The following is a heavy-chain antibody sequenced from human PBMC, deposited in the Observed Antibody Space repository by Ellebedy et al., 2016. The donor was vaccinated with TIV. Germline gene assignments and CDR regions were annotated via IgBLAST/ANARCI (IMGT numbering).Heavy chain of an antibody. CDR2: IYHSGST. J-gene: IGHJ4*02. CDR1: GGSISSGGYS. CDR3: ARTGVSYYDILTGYVN. D-gene: IGHD3-9*01. V-gene: IGHV4-30-2*01. Sequence: MPSETLSLTCAVSGGSISSGGYSWSWIRQPPGKGLEWIGYIYHSGSTYYNPSLKSRVTISVDTSKNQFSLKLSSVTAADTAVYYCARTGVSYYDILTGYVNWGQGTLVTVSS.